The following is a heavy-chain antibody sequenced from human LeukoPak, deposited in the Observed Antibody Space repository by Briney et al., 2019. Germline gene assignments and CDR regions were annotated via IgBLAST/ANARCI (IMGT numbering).Heavy chain of an antibody. Sequence: SETLSLTCAVCGGSFSGYYWSWIRQPPGKGLEWIGEINHSGSTNYNPSLKSRVTISVDTSKNQFSLKLSSVTAADTAVYYCARYLNGYLDYWGQGTLVTVSS. D-gene: IGHD2-8*01. J-gene: IGHJ4*02. CDR3: ARYLNGYLDY. V-gene: IGHV4-34*01. CDR2: INHSGST. CDR1: GGSFSGYY.